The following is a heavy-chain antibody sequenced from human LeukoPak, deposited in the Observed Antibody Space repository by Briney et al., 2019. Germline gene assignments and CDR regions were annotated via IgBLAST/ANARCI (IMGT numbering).Heavy chain of an antibody. Sequence: GGSLRLSCAASGFTFSSYSMNWVRQAPGKGLEWVSSISSSSSYIYYADSVKGRFTISRDNAKNSLYLQMNSLRAEDTAVYYCAREAEDIVVVVAASDYWGQGTLVTVSS. CDR2: ISSSSSYI. J-gene: IGHJ4*02. V-gene: IGHV3-21*01. CDR1: GFTFSSYS. D-gene: IGHD2-15*01. CDR3: AREAEDIVVVVAASDY.